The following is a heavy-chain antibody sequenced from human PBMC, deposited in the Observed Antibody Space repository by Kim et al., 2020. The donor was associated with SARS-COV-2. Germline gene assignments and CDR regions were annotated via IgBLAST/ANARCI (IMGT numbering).Heavy chain of an antibody. D-gene: IGHD6-6*01. J-gene: IGHJ4*02. CDR3: ARYHLGRITARLAYFEN. V-gene: IGHV3-23*01. CDR2: ISSSGRNT. Sequence: GGSLRLSCAASGFTFSPYAMSWVRQAPDKGLEWVSAISSSGRNTYYADSVKGRFTISRDDSKGVVFLQMRAEDTALYFCARYHLGRITARLAYFENWGQG. CDR1: GFTFSPYA.